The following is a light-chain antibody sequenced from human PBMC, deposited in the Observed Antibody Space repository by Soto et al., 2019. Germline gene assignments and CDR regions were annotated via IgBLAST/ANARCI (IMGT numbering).Light chain of an antibody. V-gene: IGLV2-11*01. J-gene: IGLJ1*01. CDR3: CSYAGSYSDV. CDR2: DVS. Sequence: QSALTQPRSVSGSPGQSVTISCTGTSSDVGGYNYVSWYQQHPGKAPKLMIYDVSKRPSGVADRFSGSKSGNTASLTISGVQAEDEADYYCCSYAGSYSDVFGTGTKVTVL. CDR1: SSDVGGYNY.